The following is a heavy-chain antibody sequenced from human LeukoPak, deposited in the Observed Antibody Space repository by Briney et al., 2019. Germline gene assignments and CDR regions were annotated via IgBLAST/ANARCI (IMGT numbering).Heavy chain of an antibody. D-gene: IGHD2-21*02. Sequence: ASVKVSCKASGGTFSSYAISWVRQAPGQGLEWMGRIIPIFGTAHYAQKFQGRVTITTDESTSTAYMELSSLRSEDTAVYYCARAIAYCGGDCYSRRDYYYYYMDVWGKGTTVTVSS. J-gene: IGHJ6*03. CDR3: ARAIAYCGGDCYSRRDYYYYYMDV. CDR1: GGTFSSYA. V-gene: IGHV1-69*05. CDR2: IIPIFGTA.